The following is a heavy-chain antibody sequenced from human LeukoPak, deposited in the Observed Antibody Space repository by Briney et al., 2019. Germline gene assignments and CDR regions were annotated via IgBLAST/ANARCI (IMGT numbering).Heavy chain of an antibody. V-gene: IGHV5-51*01. J-gene: IGHJ6*02. CDR3: ARRRAASTIYHYSMDF. D-gene: IGHD5/OR15-5a*01. CDR2: IYPSDSET. CDR1: GYTFITYW. Sequence: GAALQISSKAAGYTFITYWIAWVRQMPGKGLEWMGIIYPSDSETRYSQSFQGEVTISVDKSIRTAYLQWRTLKASDTAMYYCARRRAASTIYHYSMDFWGHGTTVIVSS.